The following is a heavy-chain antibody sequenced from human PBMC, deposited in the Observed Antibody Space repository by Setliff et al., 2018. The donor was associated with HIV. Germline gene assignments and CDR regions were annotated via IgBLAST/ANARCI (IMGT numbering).Heavy chain of an antibody. CDR2: INHSGST. Sequence: NPSETLSLTCAVYGGSFSGYYWSWIRQPPGKGLEWIGEINHSGSTNYNPSLKSRVTISVDTSKNQFSLKLSSVTAADTAVYYCARTASALHWFDPWGQGTLVTVSS. CDR1: GGSFSGYY. V-gene: IGHV4-34*01. CDR3: ARTASALHWFDP. J-gene: IGHJ5*02. D-gene: IGHD5-18*01.